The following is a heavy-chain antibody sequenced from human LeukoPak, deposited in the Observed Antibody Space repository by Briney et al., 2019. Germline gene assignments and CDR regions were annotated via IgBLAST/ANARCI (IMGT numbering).Heavy chain of an antibody. CDR1: GYTFTDYY. Sequence: ATVKISCKVSGYTFTDYYMHWVQQAPGKGLEWMGLVDPEDGETIYAEKFQGRVTITADTSTVTAYMELSSLRSEDTAVYYCATQKRDYYDSSGLDWGQGTLVTVSS. CDR2: VDPEDGET. V-gene: IGHV1-69-2*01. D-gene: IGHD3-22*01. CDR3: ATQKRDYYDSSGLD. J-gene: IGHJ4*02.